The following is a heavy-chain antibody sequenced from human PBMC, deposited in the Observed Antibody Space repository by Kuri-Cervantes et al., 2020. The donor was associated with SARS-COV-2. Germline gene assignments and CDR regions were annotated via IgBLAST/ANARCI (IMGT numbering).Heavy chain of an antibody. Sequence: GGSLRLSCAASGFTFSSYAMHWVRQAPGKGLEWVAVISYDGSNKYYADSVKGRFTISRDNSKNTLYLQMNSLRVEDTAVYYCARDMGAIVLVRRDWFDPWGQGTLVTVSS. CDR3: ARDMGAIVLVRRDWFDP. V-gene: IGHV3-30*04. CDR1: GFTFSSYA. J-gene: IGHJ5*02. D-gene: IGHD2-8*02. CDR2: ISYDGSNK.